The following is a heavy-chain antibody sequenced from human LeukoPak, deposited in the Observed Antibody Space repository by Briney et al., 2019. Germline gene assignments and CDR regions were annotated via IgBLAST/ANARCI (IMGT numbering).Heavy chain of an antibody. CDR1: GGSISSYY. J-gene: IGHJ4*02. CDR2: IYTTGST. D-gene: IGHD3-22*01. Sequence: SETLSLTCTVSGGSISSYYWSWIRQPAGKGLEWIGRIYTTGSTYYNHFLKSRVTMAVDTSKNQFSLRLSSVTAADTAVYYCARDGFYDSSGYYYNWVFDYWGQGTLVTVSS. V-gene: IGHV4-4*07. CDR3: ARDGFYDSSGYYYNWVFDY.